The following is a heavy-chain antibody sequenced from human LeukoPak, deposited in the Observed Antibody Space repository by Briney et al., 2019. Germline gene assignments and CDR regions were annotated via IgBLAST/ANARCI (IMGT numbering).Heavy chain of an antibody. CDR1: GGSISSSSYY. V-gene: IGHV4-39*01. Sequence: SETLSLTCTVSGGSISSSSYYWGWIRQPPGKGLEWIGSIYYSGSTYYNPSLKSRVTISVDTSKNQFSLKLSSVTAADTAVYYCARHRRWNGPSYYYYYYYMGVWGKGTTVTVSS. CDR3: ARHRRWNGPSYYYYYYYMGV. D-gene: IGHD1-1*01. J-gene: IGHJ6*03. CDR2: IYYSGST.